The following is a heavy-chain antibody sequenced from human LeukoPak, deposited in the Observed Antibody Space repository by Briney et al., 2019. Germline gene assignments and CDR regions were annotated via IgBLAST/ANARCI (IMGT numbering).Heavy chain of an antibody. D-gene: IGHD3-10*01. V-gene: IGHV3-30*02. CDR3: AKSAMIRGVIGGNWFDS. CDR2: IQYDGSTK. CDR1: GFTFSSYA. Sequence: PGGSLRLSCAASGFTFSSYAMHWVRQAPGKGLEWVTFIQYDGSTKYYADSVRGRFTISRDNSKNTLYLQMNSLRAEDTAVHYCAKSAMIRGVIGGNWFDSWGQGTLVTVSS. J-gene: IGHJ5*01.